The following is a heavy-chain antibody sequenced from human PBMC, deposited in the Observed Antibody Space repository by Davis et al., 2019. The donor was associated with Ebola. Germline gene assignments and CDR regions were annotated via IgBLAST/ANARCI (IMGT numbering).Heavy chain of an antibody. CDR2: INQSGST. CDR3: ARASTVTPFDY. V-gene: IGHV4-34*01. J-gene: IGHJ4*02. CDR1: GGSFSGYY. D-gene: IGHD4-11*01. Sequence: MPSETLSLTCAVYGGSFSGYYWTWIRQPPGKGLEWIGEINQSGSTNYNPSLKSRVTISVDTSKNQFSLKLSSVTAADTAVYYCARASTVTPFDYWGQGTLVTVSS.